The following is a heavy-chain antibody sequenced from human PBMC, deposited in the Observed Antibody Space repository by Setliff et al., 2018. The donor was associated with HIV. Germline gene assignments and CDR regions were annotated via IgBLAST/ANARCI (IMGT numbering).Heavy chain of an antibody. CDR3: SRSGVPPYYYYGMDV. J-gene: IGHJ6*02. D-gene: IGHD3-10*01. Sequence: ASVKVSCKASGYTFTTYGVNWVRQAPGQGLEWMGWINSYNGNTKFAQKFQGRFTMATDTSTTTAFMELRSLKADDTGIYYCSRSGVPPYYYYGMDVWGQGTTVTSP. CDR2: INSYNGNT. V-gene: IGHV1-18*04. CDR1: GYTFTTYG.